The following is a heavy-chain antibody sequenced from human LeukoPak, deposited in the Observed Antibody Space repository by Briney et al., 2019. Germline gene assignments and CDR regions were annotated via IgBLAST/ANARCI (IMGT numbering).Heavy chain of an antibody. J-gene: IGHJ4*02. V-gene: IGHV3-30*04. CDR1: GFTFSSYA. CDR3: ARGPPMVWGVKFDY. CDR2: ISYDGSNK. Sequence: GRSLRLSCAASGFTFSSYAMHWVRQAPGKGLEWVAVISYDGSNKYYADSVKGRFTISRDNSKNTLYLQMNSLRAEDTAVYYCARGPPMVWGVKFDYWGQGTLVTVSS. D-gene: IGHD3-10*01.